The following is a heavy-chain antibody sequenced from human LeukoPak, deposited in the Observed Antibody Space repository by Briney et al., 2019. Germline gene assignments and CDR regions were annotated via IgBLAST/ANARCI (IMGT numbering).Heavy chain of an antibody. CDR2: IYTSGST. J-gene: IGHJ4*02. V-gene: IGHV4-4*07. CDR1: VGSISSYY. CDR3: ARDGGSSWYGYYFDY. Sequence: SETLSLTCTVSVGSISSYYWSWIRQPAGKGLEWIGRIYTSGSTNYNPSLKSRVTMSVDTSKNQFSLKLSSVTAADTAVYYCARDGGSSWYGYYFDYWGQGTLVTVSS. D-gene: IGHD6-13*01.